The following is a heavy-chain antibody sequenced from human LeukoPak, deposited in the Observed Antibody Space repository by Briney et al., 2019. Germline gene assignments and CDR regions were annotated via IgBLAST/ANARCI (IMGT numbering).Heavy chain of an antibody. V-gene: IGHV1-8*01. J-gene: IGHJ6*03. CDR2: MNPNSGNT. Sequence: ASVKVSCKASGYTFTSYYINWVRQATGQGLEWMGWMNPNSGNTGYAQKFQGRVTMTRNTSISTAYMELSSLRSEDTAVYYCARGPHYGSGSPDYYYYYMDVWGKGTTVTVSS. CDR3: ARGPHYGSGSPDYYYYYMDV. CDR1: GYTFTSYY. D-gene: IGHD3-10*01.